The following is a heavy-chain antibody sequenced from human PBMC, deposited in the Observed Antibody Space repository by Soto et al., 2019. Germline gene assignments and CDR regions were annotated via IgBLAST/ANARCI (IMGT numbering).Heavy chain of an antibody. V-gene: IGHV4-59*01. Sequence: PSETLSLTCTVSGGSISSYYWSWIRQPPGKGLEWIGYIYYSGSTNYNPSLKSRVTISVDTSKNQFSLKLSSVTAADTAVYYCARDLAAAGTPLFDFWGQGTLVTVSS. CDR3: ARDLAAAGTPLFDF. D-gene: IGHD6-13*01. CDR2: IYYSGST. J-gene: IGHJ4*02. CDR1: GGSISSYY.